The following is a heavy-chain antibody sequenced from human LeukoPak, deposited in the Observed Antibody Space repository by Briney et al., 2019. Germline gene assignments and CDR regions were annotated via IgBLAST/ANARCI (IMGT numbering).Heavy chain of an antibody. V-gene: IGHV1-8*01. CDR3: ARLVYYYDSSGYPNFDP. CDR2: MNPNSGNT. CDR1: GYTFTSYD. D-gene: IGHD3-22*01. Sequence: ASVKVSCKASGYTFTSYDINWVRQATGQGLEWMGWMNPNSGNTGYAQKFQGRITMTRNTSISTAYMELSSLRSEDTAVYYCARLVYYYDSSGYPNFDPWGLGTLVTVSS. J-gene: IGHJ5*02.